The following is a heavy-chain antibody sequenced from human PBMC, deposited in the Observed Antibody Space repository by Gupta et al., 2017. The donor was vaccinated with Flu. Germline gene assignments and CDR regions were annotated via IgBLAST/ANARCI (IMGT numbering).Heavy chain of an antibody. CDR1: GFTFNNYA. J-gene: IGHJ4*02. D-gene: IGHD1-1*01. Sequence: EVQLLESGGGLIQPGGSLRLSCTASGFTFNNYAMNWVRQAPGQGPEWFSIVTEDGVHTWYADSVKGRFTISRDNSKNTLYLQMNSLRVEDSAIYYCAKGTSGRCAGSPCFPLDYWGQGTLVTVSS. CDR2: VTEDGVHT. V-gene: IGHV3-23*01. CDR3: AKGTSGRCAGSPCFPLDY.